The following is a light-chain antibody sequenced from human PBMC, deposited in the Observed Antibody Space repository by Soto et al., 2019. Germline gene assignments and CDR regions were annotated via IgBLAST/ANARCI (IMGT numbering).Light chain of an antibody. CDR1: SSNIGSNY. J-gene: IGLJ2*01. V-gene: IGLV1-47*01. CDR3: AAWDHSLSGHVV. CDR2: RYN. Sequence: QSVLTQPPSASGTPGQRVTISCSGSSSNIGSNYVYWYQQLPGTAPKLLIYRYNQRPSGVPDRFSGSKSGTSASLAISGLRSEDEADYYCAAWDHSLSGHVVFGGGTKLTVL.